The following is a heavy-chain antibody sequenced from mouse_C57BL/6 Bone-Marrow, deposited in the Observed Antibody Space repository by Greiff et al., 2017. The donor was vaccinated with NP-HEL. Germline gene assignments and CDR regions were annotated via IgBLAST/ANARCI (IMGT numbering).Heavy chain of an antibody. CDR3: ARTYYFDY. V-gene: IGHV1-69*01. CDR2: IDPSDSYT. Sequence: QVQLQQPGAELVMPGASVKLSCKASGYTFTSYWMHWVKQRPGQGLEWIGEIDPSDSYTNYNQKFQGKSTLTVDKSSSTAYMQLSSLTSEDSAVYYCARTYYFDYWGQGTTLTVSS. J-gene: IGHJ2*01. CDR1: GYTFTSYW.